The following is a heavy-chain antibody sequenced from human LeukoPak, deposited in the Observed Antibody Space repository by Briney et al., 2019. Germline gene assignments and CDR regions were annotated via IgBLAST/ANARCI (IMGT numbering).Heavy chain of an antibody. V-gene: IGHV3-7*01. CDR2: MNQDGSAK. Sequence: PGGSLRLSCAASGFTFSDSWLSWVRQAPGKGLEWLANMNQDGSAKGYVDSVKGRFTISRDNARNSLYLQMSSLRPEDTAVYYCATYTHWVAGDVWGQGTTVTVSS. CDR3: ATYTHWVAGDV. CDR1: GFTFSDSW. J-gene: IGHJ6*02. D-gene: IGHD3-16*01.